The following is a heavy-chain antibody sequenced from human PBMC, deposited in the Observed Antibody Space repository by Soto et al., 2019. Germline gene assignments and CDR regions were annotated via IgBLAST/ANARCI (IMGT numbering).Heavy chain of an antibody. CDR2: MNPYSGNT. D-gene: IGHD2-21*01. CDR3: VRAPLDYYSADYFDN. CDR1: GYTFTNND. V-gene: IGHV1-8*01. Sequence: QVQLVQSGAELKRPGASVKVSCKASGYTFTNNDINWVRQATGQGLEWMGWMNPYSGNTGHAQKFQGRVTMTRDNSITTAYMELSSLRSEDTAVYYCVRAPLDYYSADYFDNWGQGTLVTVSS. J-gene: IGHJ4*02.